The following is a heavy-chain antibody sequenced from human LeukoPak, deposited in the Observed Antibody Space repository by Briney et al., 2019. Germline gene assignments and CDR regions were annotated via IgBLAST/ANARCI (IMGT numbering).Heavy chain of an antibody. V-gene: IGHV3-23*01. Sequence: SGGSLRLSCEASGFSFSSHAMTWVRQAPGKGLEWVSAISGSGSNTYYADSVKGRFTISRDNSKNTLYLQMNSLRAEDTAVYYCAKDKEFCSSSSCYTDAFDYWGQGTLVTVSS. CDR2: ISGSGSNT. CDR1: GFSFSSHA. J-gene: IGHJ4*02. CDR3: AKDKEFCSSSSCYTDAFDY. D-gene: IGHD2-2*02.